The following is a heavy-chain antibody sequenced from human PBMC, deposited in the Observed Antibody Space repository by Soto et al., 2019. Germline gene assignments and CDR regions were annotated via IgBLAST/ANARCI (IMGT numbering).Heavy chain of an antibody. CDR3: VKGSEVARQELDH. J-gene: IGHJ4*02. Sequence: QVQLVESGGGVVQPGRSPRLSCAASGFTFSNFGMHWVRQAPGKGLEWVAAISSDGGDKYYSHSVKDRFTISRDNSKNTPFLQMNSLRVEDTAVYYCVKGSEVARQELDHWGQGILVTVSS. V-gene: IGHV3-30*18. CDR1: GFTFSNFG. D-gene: IGHD2-15*01. CDR2: ISSDGGDK.